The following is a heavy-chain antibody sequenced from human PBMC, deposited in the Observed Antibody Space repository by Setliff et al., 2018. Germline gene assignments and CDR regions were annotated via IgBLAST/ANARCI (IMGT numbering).Heavy chain of an antibody. J-gene: IGHJ4*02. CDR2: IDPSGST. V-gene: IGHV4-61*09. CDR3: AREGFYCTNGVCYRPFDY. CDR1: GGSISSGSNY. D-gene: IGHD2-8*01. Sequence: PSETLSLTCTVSGGSISSGSNYWSWIRQPAGRGLEWIGHIDPSGSTSYIPSLKSRVSISIDTSKNQFSLKLTSVTAADTAVYYCAREGFYCTNGVCYRPFDYWGQGTLVTVPS.